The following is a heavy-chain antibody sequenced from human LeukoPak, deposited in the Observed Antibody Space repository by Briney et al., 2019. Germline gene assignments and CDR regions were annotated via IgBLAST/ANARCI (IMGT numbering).Heavy chain of an antibody. V-gene: IGHV1-2*02. Sequence: ASVKVSCKASGYTFTGYYMHWVRQAPGQGLEWMGWINPNSGGTNYAQKFQGRVTITRDTSASTAYMELSSLRSEDMAVYYCALEAYYDILTGYREYYFDYWGQGTLVTVSS. J-gene: IGHJ4*02. CDR3: ALEAYYDILTGYREYYFDY. CDR1: GYTFTGYY. CDR2: INPNSGGT. D-gene: IGHD3-9*01.